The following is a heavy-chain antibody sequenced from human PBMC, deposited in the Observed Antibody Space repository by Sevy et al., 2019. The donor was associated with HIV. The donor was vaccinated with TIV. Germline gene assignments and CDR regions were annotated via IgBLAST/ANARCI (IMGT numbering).Heavy chain of an antibody. CDR1: GYTFTNYH. Sequence: ASVKVSCKASGYTFTNYHITWVRQAPGQGLEWTGWITAYNGNTNDAQRLQGRVTMTTDTSTSTAYMELRSLRSDDTAVYYCARAPSGSQGPGQYFHHWGQGTLVTVSS. J-gene: IGHJ1*01. CDR2: ITAYNGNT. V-gene: IGHV1-18*01. D-gene: IGHD1-26*01. CDR3: ARAPSGSQGPGQYFHH.